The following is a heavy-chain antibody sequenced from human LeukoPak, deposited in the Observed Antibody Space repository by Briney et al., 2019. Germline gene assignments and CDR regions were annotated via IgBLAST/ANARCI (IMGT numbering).Heavy chain of an antibody. D-gene: IGHD6-19*01. CDR2: VHPGDSDT. V-gene: IGHV5-51*01. J-gene: IGHJ4*02. CDR3: ARRGLSSGWGDY. Sequence: GESLKISCKASGYSFASYWIGWVRQMPGKGLEWMGIVHPGDSDTRYSPSFYGRVTMSADLSLNTAYLQWSSLEASDTAMYYCARRGLSSGWGDYWGQGTLVTVSS. CDR1: GYSFASYW.